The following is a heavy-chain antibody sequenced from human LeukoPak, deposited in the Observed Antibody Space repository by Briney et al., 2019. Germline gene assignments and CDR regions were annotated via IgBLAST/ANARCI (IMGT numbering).Heavy chain of an antibody. CDR1: GFTFSSYG. J-gene: IGHJ4*02. Sequence: GFLRLSCAASGFTFSSYGMHWVRQAPGKGLEWVTFIRYDGSNKYYTDSVKARFTISRDNSKNTLYLQMNSLRAEDTAVYYCAKAAHYDFWSGYDYWGQGTVVTVSS. CDR2: IRYDGSNK. D-gene: IGHD3-3*01. V-gene: IGHV3-30*02. CDR3: AKAAHYDFWSGYDY.